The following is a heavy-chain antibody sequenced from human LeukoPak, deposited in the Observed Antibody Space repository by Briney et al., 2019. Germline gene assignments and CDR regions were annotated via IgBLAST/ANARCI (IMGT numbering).Heavy chain of an antibody. CDR3: ASASSHRIAAGGDY. CDR2: INSDGSSR. D-gene: IGHD6-13*01. J-gene: IGHJ4*02. CDR1: GFTFSNYW. Sequence: GGPLRLSCAASGFTFSNYWMHWVRQAPGKGLVWVSRINSDGSSRNYADSVKGRFTISRDNAKNTLYLQVNSLRAEDTAVYYCASASSHRIAAGGDYWGQGTLVTVSS. V-gene: IGHV3-74*01.